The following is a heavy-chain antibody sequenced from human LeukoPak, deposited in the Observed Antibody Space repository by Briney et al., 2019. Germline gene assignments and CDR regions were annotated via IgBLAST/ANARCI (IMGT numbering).Heavy chain of an antibody. CDR3: ARHGRRSGYNWDRYYFDY. V-gene: IGHV4-39*01. J-gene: IGHJ4*02. Sequence: SETLSLTCTDSGGSISSSSYYWGWIRQPPGKGLEWIGSIYYSGSTYYNPSLKSRVTISVDTSKNQFSLKLSSVTAADTAVYYCARHGRRSGYNWDRYYFDYWGQGTLVTVSS. CDR1: GGSISSSSYY. D-gene: IGHD5-24*01. CDR2: IYYSGST.